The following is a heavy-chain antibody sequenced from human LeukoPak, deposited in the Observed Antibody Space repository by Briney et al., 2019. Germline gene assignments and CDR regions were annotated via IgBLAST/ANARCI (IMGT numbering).Heavy chain of an antibody. V-gene: IGHV4-31*03. CDR2: IYYSGST. Sequence: SETLSLTCTVSGGSISSGGYYWSWIRQHPGKGLEWIGYIYYSGSTYYNPSLKSRVTISVDTSKNQFSLKLSSVTAADTAVYYCARGPGGRVSPFNEGPYYMDVWGKGTTVTVSS. CDR1: GGSISSGGYY. J-gene: IGHJ6*03. CDR3: ARGPGGRVSPFNEGPYYMDV. D-gene: IGHD1-26*01.